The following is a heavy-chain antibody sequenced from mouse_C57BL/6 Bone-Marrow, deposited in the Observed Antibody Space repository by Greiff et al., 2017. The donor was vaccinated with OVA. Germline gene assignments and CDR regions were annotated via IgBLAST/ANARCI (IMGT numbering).Heavy chain of an antibody. D-gene: IGHD1-1*01. Sequence: EVMLVESEGGLVQPGSSMKLSCTASGFTFSDYYMAWVRQVPEKGLEWVANINYDGSSTYYLDSLKSRFIISRDNAKNILYLQMSSLKSEDTATYYCARDRGGSSLDYWGQGTTLTVSS. CDR1: GFTFSDYY. CDR3: ARDRGGSSLDY. CDR2: INYDGSST. V-gene: IGHV5-16*01. J-gene: IGHJ2*01.